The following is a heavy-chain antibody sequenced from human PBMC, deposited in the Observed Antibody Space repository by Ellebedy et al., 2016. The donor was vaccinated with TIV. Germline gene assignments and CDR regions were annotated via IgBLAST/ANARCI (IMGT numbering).Heavy chain of an antibody. V-gene: IGHV3-74*01. Sequence: GESLKIPCAASGFTFSSYWMHWVRQAPGKGLVWVSRINSDGSSTIYADSVKGRFTISRDNAKNSLYLQMNSLRAEDTAVYYCARVGYDYVWGSYFDNWGQGTLVTVSS. J-gene: IGHJ5*02. CDR1: GFTFSSYW. CDR2: INSDGSST. D-gene: IGHD3-16*01. CDR3: ARVGYDYVWGSYFDN.